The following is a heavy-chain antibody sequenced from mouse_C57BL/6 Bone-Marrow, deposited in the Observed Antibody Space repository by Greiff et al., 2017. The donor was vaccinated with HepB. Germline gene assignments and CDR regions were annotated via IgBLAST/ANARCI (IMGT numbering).Heavy chain of an antibody. Sequence: DVHLVESGGGLVQPGGSLSLSCAASGFTFTDYYMSWVRQPPGKALEWLGFIRNKANGYTTEYSASVKGRFTISRDNSQSILYLQMNALRAEDSATYYCARSSYYYGSRFYAMDYWGQGTSVTVSS. CDR3: ARSSYYYGSRFYAMDY. V-gene: IGHV7-3*01. J-gene: IGHJ4*01. CDR1: GFTFTDYY. D-gene: IGHD1-1*01. CDR2: IRNKANGYTT.